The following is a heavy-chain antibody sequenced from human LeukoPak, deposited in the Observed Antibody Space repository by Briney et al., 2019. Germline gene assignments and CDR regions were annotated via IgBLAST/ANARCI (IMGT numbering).Heavy chain of an antibody. J-gene: IGHJ4*02. D-gene: IGHD6-13*01. V-gene: IGHV4-59*08. CDR3: ARRQRSSWYFDY. CDR2: AHYSGNT. Sequence: PSETLSLTCTVSDDSLSNFYWSWIRQSPEKGLEWIGFAHYSGNTYYNPSLTSRVTMSLYTSENQFSLKLTSMTAADSAVYYCARRQRSSWYFDYWGQGTQVTVSS. CDR1: DDSLSNFY.